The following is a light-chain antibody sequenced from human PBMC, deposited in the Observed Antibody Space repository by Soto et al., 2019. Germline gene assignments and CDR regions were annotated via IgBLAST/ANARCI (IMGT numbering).Light chain of an antibody. CDR1: SSDVGGYNY. Sequence: QSVLTQPPSASGSPGQSVTISCTGTSSDVGGYNYVSWYQQHPGKAPKLMIYEVSKRPSGVPDRFSGSKSGNTASLTVSGLQAEDEADYYCGSYTSSSTNVFGTGTKVTVL. CDR3: GSYTSSSTNV. J-gene: IGLJ1*01. V-gene: IGLV2-8*01. CDR2: EVS.